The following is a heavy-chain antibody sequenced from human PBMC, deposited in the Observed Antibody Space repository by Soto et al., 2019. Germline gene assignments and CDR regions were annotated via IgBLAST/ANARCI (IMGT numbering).Heavy chain of an antibody. CDR3: ARDPPIYSGYDDYYYYYMDV. CDR1: GGTFSSYT. CDR2: IIPILGIA. D-gene: IGHD5-12*01. V-gene: IGHV1-69*02. J-gene: IGHJ6*03. Sequence: QVQLVQSGAEVQKPGSSVKVSCKASGGTFSSYTISWVRQAPGQGLEWMGRIIPILGIANYAQKFQGRVTITADKSTSTAYMELSSLRSEDTAVYYCARDPPIYSGYDDYYYYYMDVWGKGTTVTVSS.